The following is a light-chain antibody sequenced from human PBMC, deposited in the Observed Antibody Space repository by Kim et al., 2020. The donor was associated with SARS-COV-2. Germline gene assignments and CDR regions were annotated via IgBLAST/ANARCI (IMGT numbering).Light chain of an antibody. V-gene: IGLV3-19*01. CDR3: NSRDSSGNHVV. J-gene: IGLJ2*01. CDR2: GKN. Sequence: ALGQTVRITCQGHSLRSYYASWYQQKPRQAPVLVIYGKNNRPSGIPDRFSGSSSGNTASLTITGAQAEDEADYYCNSRDSSGNHVVFGGGTQLTVL. CDR1: SLRSYY.